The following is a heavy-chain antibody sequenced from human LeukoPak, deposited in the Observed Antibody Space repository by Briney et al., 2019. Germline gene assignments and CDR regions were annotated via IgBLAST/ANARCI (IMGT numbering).Heavy chain of an antibody. CDR1: GFTFSDYY. V-gene: IGHV3-11*01. D-gene: IGHD2-2*01. CDR2: ISSSGSTI. J-gene: IGHJ6*02. CDR3: ARDAVVPAAPKAYYYHGMDV. Sequence: GGSLRLSCAASGFTFSDYYMSWIRQAPGKGLEWVSYISSSGSTIYYADSVKGRFTISRDNAKNSLYQQMNSLRAEDTAVYYCARDAVVPAAPKAYYYHGMDVWGQGPTVTVSS.